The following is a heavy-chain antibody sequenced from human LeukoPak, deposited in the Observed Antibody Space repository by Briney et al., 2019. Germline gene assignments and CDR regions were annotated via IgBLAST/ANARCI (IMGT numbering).Heavy chain of an antibody. Sequence: ASVKVSCKASGYTFTTHHVHWVRPAPGQGPEGMGIINTSGGSTSYAQKFQGRVTMTRDTSTSTVYMELSSLRSEDTAVYYCARGYYYDSSGRPSEYWGQGTLVTVSS. D-gene: IGHD3-22*01. CDR2: INTSGGST. J-gene: IGHJ4*02. V-gene: IGHV1-46*01. CDR1: GYTFTTHH. CDR3: ARGYYYDSSGRPSEY.